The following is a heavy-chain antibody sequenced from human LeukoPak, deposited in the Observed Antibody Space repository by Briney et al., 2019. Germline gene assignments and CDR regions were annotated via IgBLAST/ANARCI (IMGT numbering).Heavy chain of an antibody. CDR2: IIPIFGTA. J-gene: IGHJ4*02. CDR1: GGTFSSYA. V-gene: IGHV1-69*05. D-gene: IGHD1-26*01. CDR3: ARGEWELLGSYFDY. Sequence: ASVKVSCXASGGTFSSYAISWVRQAPGQGLEWMGGIIPIFGTANYAQKFQGRVTITTDESTSTAYMELSSLRSEDTAVYYCARGEWELLGSYFDYWGQGTLVTVSS.